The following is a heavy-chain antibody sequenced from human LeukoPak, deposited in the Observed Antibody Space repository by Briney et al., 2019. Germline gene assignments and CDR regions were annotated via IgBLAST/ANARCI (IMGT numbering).Heavy chain of an antibody. D-gene: IGHD2-15*01. CDR3: ASGDCSGGSCYLGY. V-gene: IGHV4-59*08. CDR2: IYYSGST. Sequence: SETLSLTCTVSGGSISSYYWSWIRQPPGKGLEWIGDIYYSGSTNYNPSLKSRVTISVDTSKNQFSLKLSSVTAADTAVYYCASGDCSGGSCYLGYWGQGTLVTVSS. CDR1: GGSISSYY. J-gene: IGHJ4*02.